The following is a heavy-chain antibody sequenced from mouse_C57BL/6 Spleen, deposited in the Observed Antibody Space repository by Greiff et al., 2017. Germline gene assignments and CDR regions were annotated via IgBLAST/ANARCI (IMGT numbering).Heavy chain of an antibody. J-gene: IGHJ2*01. D-gene: IGHD6-1*01. CDR1: GYTFTSYW. V-gene: IGHV1-59*01. CDR3: ARGSEGCYFDY. Sequence: QVQLQQPGAELVRPGTSVKLSCKASGYTFTSYWMHWVKQRPGQGLEWIGVIDPSDSYTNYNQKFKGKATLTVDTSSSTAYMQLSSLTSEDSAVYCWARGSEGCYFDYWGQGTTLTVSS. CDR2: IDPSDSYT.